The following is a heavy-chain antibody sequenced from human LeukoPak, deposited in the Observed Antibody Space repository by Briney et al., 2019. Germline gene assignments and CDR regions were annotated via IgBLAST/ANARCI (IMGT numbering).Heavy chain of an antibody. CDR3: ARDRRRIAVAGTNY. CDR2: IYSGGST. V-gene: IGHV3-66*01. D-gene: IGHD6-19*01. J-gene: IGHJ4*02. CDR1: GFTVSSNY. Sequence: PGGSLRLSCAASGFTVSSNYMSWVRQAPGKGLEWVSVIYSGGSTYYADSVKGRFTISRDNSKNTLYLQMNSLRAEDTAVYYCARDRRRIAVAGTNYWGQGTLVTVSS.